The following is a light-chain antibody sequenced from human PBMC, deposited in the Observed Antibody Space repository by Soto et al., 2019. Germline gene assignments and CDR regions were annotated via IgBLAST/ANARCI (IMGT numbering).Light chain of an antibody. Sequence: EIVMTQSPATLSVSPGETVTLSCRASQSVNSNLAWYQQKPGQAPRLLISDASTRAAGLPARFSGSGSGTEFTLTISSLQSEDFAVHFCQQSNNWPKTFGQGTKVEIK. CDR1: QSVNSN. J-gene: IGKJ1*01. CDR3: QQSNNWPKT. V-gene: IGKV3-15*01. CDR2: DAS.